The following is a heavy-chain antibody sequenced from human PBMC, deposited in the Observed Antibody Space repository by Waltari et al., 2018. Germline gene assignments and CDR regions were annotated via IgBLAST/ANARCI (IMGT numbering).Heavy chain of an antibody. Sequence: EVQLVESGGGLVKPGGSLRLSCAASGFTFSNAWMSWVRQAPGKGLEWVGRIKSKTDGGTTDYAAPVKGRFTISRDDSKNTLYLQMNSLKTEDTAVYYCTTDLTFVDYGMDVWGQGTTVTVSS. CDR2: IKSKTDGGTT. D-gene: IGHD3-9*01. CDR1: GFTFSNAW. CDR3: TTDLTFVDYGMDV. J-gene: IGHJ6*02. V-gene: IGHV3-15*01.